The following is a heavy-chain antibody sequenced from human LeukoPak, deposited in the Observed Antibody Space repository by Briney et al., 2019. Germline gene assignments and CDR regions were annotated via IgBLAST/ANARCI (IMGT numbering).Heavy chain of an antibody. Sequence: SETLSLTCTVSGGSISSYYWSWIRQPAGKGLEWIGEINHSGSTNYNPSLKSRVTISVDTSKNQFSLKLSSVTAADTAVYYCATYLAAAGTSPWDYDYWGQGTLVTVSS. CDR3: ATYLAAAGTSPWDYDY. J-gene: IGHJ4*02. CDR1: GGSISSYY. CDR2: INHSGST. V-gene: IGHV4-34*01. D-gene: IGHD6-13*01.